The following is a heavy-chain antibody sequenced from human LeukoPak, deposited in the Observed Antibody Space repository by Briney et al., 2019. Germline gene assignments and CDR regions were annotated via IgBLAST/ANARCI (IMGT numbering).Heavy chain of an antibody. CDR3: ARGYYDILTGYSYNWFDP. V-gene: IGHV4-4*07. J-gene: IGHJ5*02. CDR2: IYTSGST. Sequence: PSETLSLTCTVSGGSISSYYWSWIRQPAGKGLEWIGRIYTSGSTNYNPSLKSRVTMSVDTSKNQFSLKLSSVTAADTAVYYCARGYYDILTGYSYNWFDPWGQGTLVTVSS. CDR1: GGSISSYY. D-gene: IGHD3-9*01.